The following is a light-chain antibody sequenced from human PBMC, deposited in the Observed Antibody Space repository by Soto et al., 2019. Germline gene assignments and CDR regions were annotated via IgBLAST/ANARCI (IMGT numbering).Light chain of an antibody. CDR1: SSDVGGYNY. Sequence: QSALTQPASVSGSPGQSITISCTGTSSDVGGYNYVSWYQQHPGNTPKLMIYDVSNRPSGVSNRFSGSKSGNTASLTISGLQPEDEADYYCSSFTSSSTDVFGTGTKLTVL. CDR2: DVS. V-gene: IGLV2-14*01. J-gene: IGLJ1*01. CDR3: SSFTSSSTDV.